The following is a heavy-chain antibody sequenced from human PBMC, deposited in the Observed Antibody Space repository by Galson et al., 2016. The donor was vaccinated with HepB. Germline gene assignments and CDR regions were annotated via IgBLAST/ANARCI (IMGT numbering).Heavy chain of an antibody. Sequence: SLRLSCAASGFTVSSHHMSWVRQIAGKDLEWVSVYYAAGKIFYADSVKGRFTISRDNSENTLHLQMNNLRPEDTATYYCARVGYTRSSAGWFDAWGQGGLVTVSS. J-gene: IGHJ5*02. D-gene: IGHD6-6*01. CDR3: ARVGYTRSSAGWFDA. CDR2: YYAAGKI. CDR1: GFTVSSHH. V-gene: IGHV3-53*05.